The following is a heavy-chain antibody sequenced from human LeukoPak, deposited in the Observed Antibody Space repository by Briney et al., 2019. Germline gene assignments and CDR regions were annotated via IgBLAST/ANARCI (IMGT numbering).Heavy chain of an antibody. J-gene: IGHJ4*02. CDR2: IHTSGST. Sequence: SETLSLTCTVSGGSISSYYWSWIRQPAGKGLEWIGRIHTSGSTNFNPSLQSRVTISVDKPKNQFSLKLNSVTAADTAVYYCARGPYSSGWYGFDYWGQGTLVTVSS. CDR3: ARGPYSSGWYGFDY. D-gene: IGHD6-19*01. CDR1: GGSISSYY. V-gene: IGHV4-4*07.